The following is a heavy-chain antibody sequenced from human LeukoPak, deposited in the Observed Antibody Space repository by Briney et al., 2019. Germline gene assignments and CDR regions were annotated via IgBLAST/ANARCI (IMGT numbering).Heavy chain of an antibody. D-gene: IGHD6-6*01. CDR2: ISGSGAST. V-gene: IGHV3-23*01. CDR3: AKSTARLLWAVAFDI. J-gene: IGHJ3*02. Sequence: QPGGSLRLSCAASGLTFSTYGMSWVRQAPGKGLEWVSAISGSGASTYYADSVKGRFTISRDNSKNTLYLQMNSLRAEDTAVYYCAKSTARLLWAVAFDIWGQGTMVTVSS. CDR1: GLTFSTYG.